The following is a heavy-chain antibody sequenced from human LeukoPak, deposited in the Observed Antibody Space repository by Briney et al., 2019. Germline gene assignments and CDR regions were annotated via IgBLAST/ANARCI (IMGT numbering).Heavy chain of an antibody. CDR2: IIPIFGTA. CDR1: GGTFSSYA. D-gene: IGHD1-7*01. V-gene: IGHV1-69*13. CDR3: AALSAGTPERTVIDY. J-gene: IGHJ4*02. Sequence: SVKVSCKASGGTFSSYAISWVRQAPGQGLEWMGGIIPIFGTANYAQKFQGRVTITADESTSTAYMELSSLRSEDTAVYYCAALSAGTPERTVIDYWGQGTLVTVSS.